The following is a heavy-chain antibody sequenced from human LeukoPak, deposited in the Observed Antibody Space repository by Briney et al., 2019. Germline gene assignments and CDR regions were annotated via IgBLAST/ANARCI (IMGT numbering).Heavy chain of an antibody. J-gene: IGHJ4*02. V-gene: IGHV3-30*02. CDR3: ACYDFWSGYYPFDY. D-gene: IGHD3-3*01. CDR2: IRYDGSNK. Sequence: GGSLRLSCAASGFTFSSYGMHWVRQAPGKGLEWVAFIRYDGSNKYYADSVKGRFTISRDNSKNTLYLQMNSLRAEDTAVYYCACYDFWSGYYPFDYWGQGTLVTVSS. CDR1: GFTFSSYG.